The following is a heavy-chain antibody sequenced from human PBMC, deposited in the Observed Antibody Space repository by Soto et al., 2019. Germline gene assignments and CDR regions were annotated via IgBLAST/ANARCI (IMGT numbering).Heavy chain of an antibody. J-gene: IGHJ5*02. CDR2: IIPIFGTA. D-gene: IGHD3-22*01. Sequence: QVQLVQSGAEVKKPGSSVKVSCKASGGTFSSYAISWVRQAPGQGLEWMGGIIPIFGTANYAQKFQGRVTSTAEEATSTAYMELSNLRSEDTAVYYCASGYYDSSGYYNRWFDAWGQGTLVTVSS. CDR3: ASGYYDSSGYYNRWFDA. CDR1: GGTFSSYA. V-gene: IGHV1-69*01.